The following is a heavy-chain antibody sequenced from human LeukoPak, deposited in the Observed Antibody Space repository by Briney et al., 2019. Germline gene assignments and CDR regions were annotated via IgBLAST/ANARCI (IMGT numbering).Heavy chain of an antibody. D-gene: IGHD3-22*01. CDR2: IIPIFGTA. V-gene: IGHV1-69*01. J-gene: IGHJ4*02. CDR1: GGTFSSYA. CDR3: ARMHHYYDSSGYPW. Sequence: GSSVKVSCKASGGTFSSYAISWVRQAPGQGLEWMGGIIPIFGTANYAQKFQGRVTITADESTSTAYMELSSLRSEDTAVYYCARMHHYYDSSGYPWWGQGTLVTVSS.